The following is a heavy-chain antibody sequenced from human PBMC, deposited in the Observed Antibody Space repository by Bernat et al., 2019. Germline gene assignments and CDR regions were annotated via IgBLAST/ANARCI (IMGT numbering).Heavy chain of an antibody. CDR3: VRIGYSSDSLGIDY. J-gene: IGHJ4*02. D-gene: IGHD6-19*01. Sequence: EVQLVESGGGLVQPGGSLRLSCAASGFIYTSYWMHWVRQTPGKGLVWVSRINRDGSITSYADSVKGRFTISRDNGKNTLYLQMNSLRVEDTAVYYCVRIGYSSDSLGIDYWGQGVLVTVSP. V-gene: IGHV3-74*01. CDR1: GFIYTSYW. CDR2: INRDGSIT.